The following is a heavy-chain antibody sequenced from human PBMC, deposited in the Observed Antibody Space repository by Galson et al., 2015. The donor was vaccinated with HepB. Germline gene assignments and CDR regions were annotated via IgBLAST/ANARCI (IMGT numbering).Heavy chain of an antibody. V-gene: IGHV3-21*01. CDR1: GFTFSSYS. CDR3: ARGRGLRELLDY. D-gene: IGHD1-26*01. Sequence: SLRLSCAASGFTFSSYSMNWVRQAPGKGLEWVSSISSSSSYIYYADSVKGRFTISRDNAKNSLYLQMNSLRAEDTAVYYCARGRGLRELLDYWGQGTLVTVSS. J-gene: IGHJ4*02. CDR2: ISSSSSYI.